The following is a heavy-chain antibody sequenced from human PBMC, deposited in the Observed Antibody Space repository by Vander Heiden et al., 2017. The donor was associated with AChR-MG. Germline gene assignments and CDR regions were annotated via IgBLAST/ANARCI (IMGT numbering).Heavy chain of an antibody. CDR1: GFSFGSYW. D-gene: IGHD6-13*01. Sequence: EVQLVESGGGLVQPGGSLRLSCAASGFSFGSYWMKWVRQVPGKGLEWLANIKEDGSEQYYVESVKGRFTISRDNAKNSLYLQMSSLRVEDTAIYYCARSSWYVFDRWGRGTLGIVSS. CDR3: ARSSWYVFDR. J-gene: IGHJ2*01. CDR2: IKEDGSEQ. V-gene: IGHV3-7*01.